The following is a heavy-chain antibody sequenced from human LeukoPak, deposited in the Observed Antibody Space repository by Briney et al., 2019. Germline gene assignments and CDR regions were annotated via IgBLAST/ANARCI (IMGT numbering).Heavy chain of an antibody. J-gene: IGHJ4*02. V-gene: IGHV3-66*01. CDR1: GFTVSSNY. CDR3: ARGGHIVVVTAIQPLDY. Sequence: PGGSLRLSCAASGFTVSSNYMSWVRQAPGKGLEWVSVIYSGGSTYYADSVKGRFTISRDNSKNTLYLQMNSLRAEDTAVYYCARGGHIVVVTAIQPLDYWGQGTLVTVSS. D-gene: IGHD2-21*02. CDR2: IYSGGST.